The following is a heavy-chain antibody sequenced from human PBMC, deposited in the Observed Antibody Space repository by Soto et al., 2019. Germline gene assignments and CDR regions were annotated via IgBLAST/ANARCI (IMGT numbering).Heavy chain of an antibody. V-gene: IGHV4-39*01. D-gene: IGHD3-16*01. CDR2: LFYSGAT. Sequence: PSETLSLTCTVSGGSISSNSYYWAWIRQPPGKGLEWIGSLFYSGATYHNPSLQSRVTISVDTSKNQFSLHLSSVTAADTAVYYCARHAAYDSVWGEGDWCDYWGQGTLVTVSS. CDR3: ARHAAYDSVWGEGDWCDY. CDR1: GGSISSNSYY. J-gene: IGHJ4*02.